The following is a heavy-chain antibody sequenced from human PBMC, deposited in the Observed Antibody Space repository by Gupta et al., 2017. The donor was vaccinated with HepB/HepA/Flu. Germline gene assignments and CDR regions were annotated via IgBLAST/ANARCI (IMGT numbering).Heavy chain of an antibody. CDR3: ARGLTWFGDALDI. V-gene: IGHV1-8*01. CDR2: MNPHSGNT. J-gene: IGHJ3*02. D-gene: IGHD3-10*01. Sequence: QAQLMQSGAEVKKPGASVQVSCKASGYTFTRYEINWVRQAPGQGLEWMGWMNPHSGNTGYSQKFQGRVTMTRNTDISTAYMELTSLRSDDTAVYFCARGLTWFGDALDIWGQGTMVTVSS. CDR1: GYTFTRYE.